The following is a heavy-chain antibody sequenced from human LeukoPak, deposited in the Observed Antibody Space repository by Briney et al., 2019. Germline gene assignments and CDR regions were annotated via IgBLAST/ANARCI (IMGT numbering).Heavy chain of an antibody. CDR3: FKQKTAYEILTGYYN. D-gene: IGHD3-9*01. V-gene: IGHV3-30*02. Sequence: GGFLRVSCAASGFTFSDYGVHWVRKAPGKGLEWVAFIRYDGSNKYYADSVKGRFTISRDNSKNTLYLQMNSLRAEDTAVFFFFKQKTAYEILTGYYNWGQGTLVTVSS. CDR1: GFTFSDYG. CDR2: IRYDGSNK. J-gene: IGHJ4*02.